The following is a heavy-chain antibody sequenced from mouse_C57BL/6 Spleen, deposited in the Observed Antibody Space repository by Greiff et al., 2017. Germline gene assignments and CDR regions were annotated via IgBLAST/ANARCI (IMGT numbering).Heavy chain of an antibody. D-gene: IGHD2-5*01. Sequence: EVKLVESGGGLVKPGGSLKLSCAVSGFTFSDYGMHWVRQAPEKGLEWVAYISSGSSTIYYADTVKGRFTISRDNAKNTLFLQMTSLRSEDTAMYYCARHSNYDAMDYWGQGTSVTVSS. V-gene: IGHV5-17*01. CDR1: GFTFSDYG. CDR2: ISSGSSTI. CDR3: ARHSNYDAMDY. J-gene: IGHJ4*01.